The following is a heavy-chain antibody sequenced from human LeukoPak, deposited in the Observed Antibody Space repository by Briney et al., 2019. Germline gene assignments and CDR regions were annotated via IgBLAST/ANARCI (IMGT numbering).Heavy chain of an antibody. CDR1: GFTFSGYS. D-gene: IGHD1-26*01. Sequence: PGGSLRLSCAASGFTFSGYSMNWVRQAPGKGLEWVSSISSSSYIYYADSAKGRFTISRDNAKNSLYLQMNSLRAEDTAVYYCARALPSPLYSGSYADAFDIWGQGTMVTVSS. CDR3: ARALPSPLYSGSYADAFDI. J-gene: IGHJ3*02. V-gene: IGHV3-21*01. CDR2: ISSSSYI.